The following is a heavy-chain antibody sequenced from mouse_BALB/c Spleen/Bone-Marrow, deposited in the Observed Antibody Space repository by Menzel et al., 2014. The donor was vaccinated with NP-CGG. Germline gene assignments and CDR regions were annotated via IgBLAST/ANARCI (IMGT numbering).Heavy chain of an antibody. CDR3: TRRERYNYYGVDY. CDR1: GYTFTNYW. CDR2: IYPSDSYS. V-gene: IGHV1-69*02. J-gene: IGHJ4*01. Sequence: QVQLQQSGAELVRPGASVKVSCKASGYTFTNYWINWVRQRPGQGLEWIGNIYPSDSYSNYKQKFKDKATLTVDKSSSTAYMQLISPTSEDAAVYYCTRRERYNYYGVDYWGQGTSVTVSS. D-gene: IGHD2-14*01.